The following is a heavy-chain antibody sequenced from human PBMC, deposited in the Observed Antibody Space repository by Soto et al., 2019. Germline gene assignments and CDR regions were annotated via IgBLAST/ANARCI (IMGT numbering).Heavy chain of an antibody. Sequence: EVQLVESGGGLVKPGGSLRLSCAASGFTFSSYSMNWVRQAPGKGLEWVSSISSSSSYIYYADSVKGRFTISRDNAKNSLYLQMNSLRAEDTAVYYCARDDGRSGSSNDYWGQGTLVTVSS. CDR3: ARDDGRSGSSNDY. V-gene: IGHV3-21*01. CDR1: GFTFSSYS. CDR2: ISSSSSYI. D-gene: IGHD6-19*01. J-gene: IGHJ4*02.